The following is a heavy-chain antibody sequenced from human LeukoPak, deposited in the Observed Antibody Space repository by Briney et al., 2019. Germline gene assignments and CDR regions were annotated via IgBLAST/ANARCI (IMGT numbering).Heavy chain of an antibody. J-gene: IGHJ5*02. D-gene: IGHD3-9*01. CDR2: IYTSGST. Sequence: SETLSLTCTVSGGSISSSSYYWSWIRQPAGKGLEWIGRIYTSGSTNYNPSLKSRVTMSVDTSKNQFSLKLSSVTAADTAVYYCARYYDILTGSMGWFDPWGQGTLVTVSS. CDR3: ARYYDILTGSMGWFDP. V-gene: IGHV4-61*02. CDR1: GGSISSSSYY.